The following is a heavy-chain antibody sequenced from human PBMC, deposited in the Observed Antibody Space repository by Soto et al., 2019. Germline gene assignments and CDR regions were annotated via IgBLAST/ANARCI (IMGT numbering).Heavy chain of an antibody. CDR3: ARVHSYDSSGYRPERLFFARRRYYFDY. CDR1: GFTFSSYA. CDR2: ISSDGSNK. J-gene: IGHJ4*02. V-gene: IGHV3-30-3*01. D-gene: IGHD3-22*01. Sequence: QVQLVESGGGVVQPGRSLRLSCAASGFTFSSYAMHWVRQAPGKVLAWAAVISSDGSNKYYSDSVKGRFTISRDNSKNTLYLQMNSLRAEDKAVYYCARVHSYDSSGYRPERLFFARRRYYFDYWGQGTLVTVSS.